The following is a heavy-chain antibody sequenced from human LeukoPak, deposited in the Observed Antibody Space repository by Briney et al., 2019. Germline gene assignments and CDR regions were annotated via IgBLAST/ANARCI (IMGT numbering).Heavy chain of an antibody. D-gene: IGHD6-6*01. Sequence: GGSLRLSCAASGFTFSNYGFHWVRQAPGKGLEWVAVISYDGSNIYYADSVKGRFTISRDNSKNTLYLQMNSLRAEDTAVYYCASNPTSSIAAIDWFDPWGQGTLVTVSS. V-gene: IGHV3-30*03. CDR2: ISYDGSNI. CDR1: GFTFSNYG. CDR3: ASNPTSSIAAIDWFDP. J-gene: IGHJ5*02.